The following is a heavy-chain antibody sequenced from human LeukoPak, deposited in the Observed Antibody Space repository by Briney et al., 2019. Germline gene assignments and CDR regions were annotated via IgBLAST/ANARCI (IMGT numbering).Heavy chain of an antibody. Sequence: QPGRSLRLSCAASGFTFRSYGMSWVRQAPGKGLEWVADIKQDGSEKYYVDSVKGRFTISRDNAKNSLYLQMNSLRAEDTAVYYCARSYYGSGSRIPYYFDYWGQGTLVTVSS. D-gene: IGHD3-10*01. V-gene: IGHV3-7*01. J-gene: IGHJ4*02. CDR3: ARSYYGSGSRIPYYFDY. CDR1: GFTFRSYG. CDR2: IKQDGSEK.